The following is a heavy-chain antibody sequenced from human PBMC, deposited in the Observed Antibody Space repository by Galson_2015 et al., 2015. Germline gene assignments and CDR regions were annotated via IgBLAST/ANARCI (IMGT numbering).Heavy chain of an antibody. CDR1: GFTFSSYG. CDR2: IWYDGGNK. D-gene: IGHD3-22*01. V-gene: IGHV3-33*01. CDR3: AREYDSSGYSLFSFDY. J-gene: IGHJ4*02. Sequence: SLRLSCAASGFTFSSYGMHWVRQAPGKGLEWVAVIWYDGGNKYYADSVKGRFTISRDNSKNTLYLQMNSLRAEDTAVYYCAREYDSSGYSLFSFDYWGQGTLVTVSS.